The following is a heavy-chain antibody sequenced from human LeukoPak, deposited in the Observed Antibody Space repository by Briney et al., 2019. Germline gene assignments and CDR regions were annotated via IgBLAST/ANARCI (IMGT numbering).Heavy chain of an antibody. J-gene: IGHJ5*01. CDR2: IYPGDSDT. D-gene: IGHD3-10*01. CDR3: ARHKRGRREFDS. CDR1: GYRFTNYW. V-gene: IGHV5-51*07. Sequence: PGESLKISCKGSGYRFTNYWIGWVHQMPGKGLEWIGIIYPGDSDTSYSPSFQGQVTISADKSVSTAYLQWSSLKASDTALYYCARHKRGRREFDSWGQGTLVAVSS.